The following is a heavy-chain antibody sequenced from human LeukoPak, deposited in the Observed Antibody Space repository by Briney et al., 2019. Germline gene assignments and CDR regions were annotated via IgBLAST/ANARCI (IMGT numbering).Heavy chain of an antibody. V-gene: IGHV3-23*01. CDR3: ANGAVAGSFDY. Sequence: AGGSLRLSCAASGLTFSSYAMSWVRQARGKGLEWVSAISGSGGSTYYADSVKGRFTISRDNSKNTLYLQMNSLRAEDTAVYYCANGAVAGSFDYWGQGTLVTVSS. D-gene: IGHD6-19*01. CDR1: GLTFSSYA. CDR2: ISGSGGST. J-gene: IGHJ4*02.